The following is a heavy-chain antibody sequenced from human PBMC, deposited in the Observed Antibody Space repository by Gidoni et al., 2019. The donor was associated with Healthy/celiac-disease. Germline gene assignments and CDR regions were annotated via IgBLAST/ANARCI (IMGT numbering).Heavy chain of an antibody. J-gene: IGHJ4*02. V-gene: IGHV4-59*01. CDR3: AREIFGGRSY. CDR1: GGSISSYY. D-gene: IGHD2-15*01. CDR2: IYYSGGT. Sequence: QVQLQESGPGLVKPSETRSLTCTVPGGSISSYYWSWIRQPPGNGLEWIGYIYYSGGTNYNPSLKRRVTISVDTSKNQFSLKLGSVTAADTAVYYCAREIFGGRSYWGQGTLVTVSS.